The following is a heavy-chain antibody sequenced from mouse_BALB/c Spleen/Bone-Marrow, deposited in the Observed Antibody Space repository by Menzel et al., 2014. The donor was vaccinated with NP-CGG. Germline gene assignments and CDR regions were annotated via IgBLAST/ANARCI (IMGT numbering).Heavy chain of an antibody. J-gene: IGHJ3*01. CDR2: IDTSDSYT. CDR3: ARSDYRYDPFAY. V-gene: IGHV1-69*01. D-gene: IGHD2-14*01. Sequence: VQVVESGAELVMPGASVKMSCKASGYTFTDYWMHWVKQRPGQGLEWIGAIDTSDSYTSYNQKFKGKATLTVDESSSTAYMQLSSLTSEDSAVYYCARSDYRYDPFAYWGQETLVTVSA. CDR1: GYTFTDYW.